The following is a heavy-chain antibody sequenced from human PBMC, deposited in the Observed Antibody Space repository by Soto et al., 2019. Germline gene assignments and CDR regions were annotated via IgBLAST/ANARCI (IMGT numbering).Heavy chain of an antibody. J-gene: IGHJ4*02. CDR1: GDTFSRST. CDR2: IIPVLGVE. CDR3: ASSTSGVYVFHD. Sequence: QVQLVQSGAEVKNPGSSVKVSCKGSGDTFSRSTISWVRQVPGQRLEWMGRIIPVLGVENHAQNFQGRVTVTADKSTSTAYLELNSLKSEDTAIYYCASSTSGVYVFHDWGQGTLVTVSS. D-gene: IGHD2-8*01. V-gene: IGHV1-69*02.